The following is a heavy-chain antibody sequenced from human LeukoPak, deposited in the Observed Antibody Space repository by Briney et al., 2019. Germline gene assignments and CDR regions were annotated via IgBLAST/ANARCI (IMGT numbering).Heavy chain of an antibody. CDR3: ATEYCGGDCSMYNWFDP. CDR2: FDPEDGET. D-gene: IGHD2-21*02. CDR1: GYTLTELS. V-gene: IGHV1-24*01. J-gene: IGHJ5*02. Sequence: ASVKVSCKVSGYTLTELSTHWVRQAPGKGLEWMGGFDPEDGETIYAQKFQGRVTMTEDTSTDTAYMELSSLRSEDTAVYYCATEYCGGDCSMYNWFDPWGQGTLVTVPS.